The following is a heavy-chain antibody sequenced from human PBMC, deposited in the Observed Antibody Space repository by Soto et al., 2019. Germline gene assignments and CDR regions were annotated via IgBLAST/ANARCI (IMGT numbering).Heavy chain of an antibody. J-gene: IGHJ5*02. D-gene: IGHD6-13*01. V-gene: IGHV1-69*13. Sequence: SVKVSCKASGGTFSSYAISWVRQAPGQGLEWMGGIIPIFGTANYAQKFQGRVTITADESTSTAYMELSSLRSEDTAVYYCARVPSRMAAAGSLGFDPWGQGTLVTVSS. CDR3: ARVPSRMAAAGSLGFDP. CDR1: GGTFSSYA. CDR2: IIPIFGTA.